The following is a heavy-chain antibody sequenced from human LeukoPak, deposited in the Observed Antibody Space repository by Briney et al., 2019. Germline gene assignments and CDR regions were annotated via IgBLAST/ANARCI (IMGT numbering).Heavy chain of an antibody. CDR2: ISSSSSYI. V-gene: IGHV3-21*01. J-gene: IGHJ4*02. Sequence: VGSLRLSCAASGLTFSSYSMNWVRQAPGKGLEWVSSISSSSSYIYYADSVKGRFTISRDNAKNSLYLQMNSLRAEDTAVYYCAIQRGMVDTPDYWGQGTLVTVSS. CDR1: GLTFSSYS. D-gene: IGHD5-18*01. CDR3: AIQRGMVDTPDY.